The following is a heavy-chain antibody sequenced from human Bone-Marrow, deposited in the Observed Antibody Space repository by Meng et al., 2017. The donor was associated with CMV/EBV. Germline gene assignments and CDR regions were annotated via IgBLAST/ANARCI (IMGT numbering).Heavy chain of an antibody. J-gene: IGHJ6*02. Sequence: ASVKVSCKASGYTFTGYYMHWVRQAPGQGLEWMGWINPNSGGTNYAQKFQGRVTMTRDTSISTAYMELSRLRSDDTAVYYCARDPPRYCSSTSCYSWTGDYYGMDVWGQGATVTVSS. CDR3: ARDPPRYCSSTSCYSWTGDYYGMDV. V-gene: IGHV1-2*02. CDR1: GYTFTGYY. CDR2: INPNSGGT. D-gene: IGHD2-2*01.